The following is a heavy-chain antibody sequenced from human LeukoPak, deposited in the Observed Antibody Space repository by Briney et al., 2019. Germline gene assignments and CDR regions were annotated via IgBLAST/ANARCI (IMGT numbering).Heavy chain of an antibody. Sequence: GGSLRLSCAASGFTFSTYGIHWVRQAPGKGLEWVAFISYDGSNKYYADSVQGRITISRDNSKNTLYLQMNSLRAEDTAVYYCAKRRGLELLYYYYMDVWGKGTTVTVSS. V-gene: IGHV3-30*18. D-gene: IGHD1-7*01. J-gene: IGHJ6*03. CDR2: ISYDGSNK. CDR3: AKRRGLELLYYYYMDV. CDR1: GFTFSTYG.